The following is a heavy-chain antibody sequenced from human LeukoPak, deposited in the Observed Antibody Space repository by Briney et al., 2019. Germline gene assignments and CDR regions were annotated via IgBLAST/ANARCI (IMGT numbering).Heavy chain of an antibody. CDR2: IYYSGST. CDR1: SGSISSSNYY. J-gene: IGHJ4*02. CDR3: AREQLLFDY. V-gene: IGHV4-39*07. D-gene: IGHD1-1*01. Sequence: SETLSPTCTVSSGSISSSNYYWAWIRQPPGKGLEWIGSIYYSGSTYYNPSLKSRVTISVDASKNQFSLKLSSVTAADTAVYYCAREQLLFDYWGQGTLVTVSS.